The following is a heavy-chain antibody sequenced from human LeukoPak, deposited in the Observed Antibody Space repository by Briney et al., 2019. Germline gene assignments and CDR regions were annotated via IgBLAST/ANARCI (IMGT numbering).Heavy chain of an antibody. CDR1: GFTVSSNY. J-gene: IGHJ4*02. D-gene: IGHD3-9*01. V-gene: IGHV3-66*01. CDR2: IYSGGST. CDR3: ARVNILTGYYFDY. Sequence: GGSLRLSCAAPGFTVSSNYMSWVRQAPGKGLEWVSVIYSGGSTYYADSVKGRFTFSRDNSKNTLYLQMNSLRAEDTAVYYCARVNILTGYYFDYWGQGTLVTVSS.